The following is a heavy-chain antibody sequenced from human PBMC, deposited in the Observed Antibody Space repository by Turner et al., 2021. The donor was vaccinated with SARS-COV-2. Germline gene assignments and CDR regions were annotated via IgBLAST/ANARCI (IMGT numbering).Heavy chain of an antibody. D-gene: IGHD5-18*01. CDR2: IYHGGRT. V-gene: IGHV4-59*08. J-gene: IGHJ4*02. Sequence: QVHLQESAPGLVKPSETLSLPCTVSGGSISNYYWSWIRPPPGKGLEWIGYIYHGGRTKYNPSLKSRVTIAVDTSKNQFSLILSSVTAADTAVYYCARLYTYAEFYFDYWGQGALVTVSS. CDR1: GGSISNYY. CDR3: ARLYTYAEFYFDY.